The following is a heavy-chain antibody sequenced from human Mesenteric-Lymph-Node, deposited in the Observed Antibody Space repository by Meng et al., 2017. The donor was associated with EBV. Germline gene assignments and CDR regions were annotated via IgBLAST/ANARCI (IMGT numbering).Heavy chain of an antibody. CDR3: ARDVVPLDPESRAD. V-gene: IGHV4-4*02. CDR1: GDSINNNRW. J-gene: IGHJ4*02. Sequence: GRIQESGPGRVNPSDALSLTCSLSGDSINNNRWWSWVLQPPGRGLEWIGEIFQTGSTNYSPSLRSRVTISLDKSMNQFSLKLSSVTAADTAVYYCARDVVPLDPESRADWGPGTLVTVSS. D-gene: IGHD1-1*01. CDR2: IFQTGST.